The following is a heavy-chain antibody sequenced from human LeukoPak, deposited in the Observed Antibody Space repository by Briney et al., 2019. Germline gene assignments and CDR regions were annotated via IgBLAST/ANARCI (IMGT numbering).Heavy chain of an antibody. J-gene: IGHJ4*02. Sequence: ASVKVSCKASGGTFSSYAISWVRQAPGQGLEWMGGINPIFGTANYAQKFQGRVTITADESTSTAYMELSSLRSEDTAVYYCASTYYYDSSGYQGPFDYWGQGTLVTVSS. CDR1: GGTFSSYA. V-gene: IGHV1-69*13. CDR2: INPIFGTA. CDR3: ASTYYYDSSGYQGPFDY. D-gene: IGHD3-22*01.